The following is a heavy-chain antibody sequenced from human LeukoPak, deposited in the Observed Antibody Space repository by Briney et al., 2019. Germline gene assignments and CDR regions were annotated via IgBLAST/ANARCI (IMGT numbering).Heavy chain of an antibody. D-gene: IGHD3-22*01. CDR2: IWYDGSNK. CDR1: GFTFSSYG. Sequence: PGRSLRLSCAASGFTFSSYGMHWVRQAPGKGLDWVAVIWYDGSNKYYADSVKGRFTISRDNSKNTLYLQMNSLRAEDTAVYYCARDKEGYYDSSGYQFDYWGQGTLVTVSS. J-gene: IGHJ4*02. CDR3: ARDKEGYYDSSGYQFDY. V-gene: IGHV3-33*01.